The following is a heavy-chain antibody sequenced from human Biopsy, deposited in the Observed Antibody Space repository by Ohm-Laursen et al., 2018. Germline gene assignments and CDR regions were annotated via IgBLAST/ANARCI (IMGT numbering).Heavy chain of an antibody. CDR3: ARDWGDDYGGNIDYYYFYGMDV. CDR2: ISRSGSII. D-gene: IGHD4-23*01. Sequence: SLRLSCAASGFPFSDYYMSWVRQAPGQGLEWLSYISRSGSIIDYADSVRGRFTISRDNAQNTLYLQMNSLRADDTAVYYCARDWGDDYGGNIDYYYFYGMDVWGQGTTVTVSS. V-gene: IGHV3-11*01. J-gene: IGHJ6*02. CDR1: GFPFSDYY.